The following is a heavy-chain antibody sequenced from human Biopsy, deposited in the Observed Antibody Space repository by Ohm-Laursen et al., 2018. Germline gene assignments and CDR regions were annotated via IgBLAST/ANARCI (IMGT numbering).Heavy chain of an antibody. J-gene: IGHJ5*02. CDR1: GGSIGGGEYY. CDR2: ISYSGTT. CDR3: ARGLPRIAPMVRGRRTWFDP. Sequence: SETLSLTCTVSGGSIGGGEYYWNWIRQHPGKGLEWIGLISYSGTTFYNPSLESLLTISIDTSKNHFSLNLYSVTAADTAVYFCARGLPRIAPMVRGRRTWFDPWGQGTLVTVSS. V-gene: IGHV4-31*01. D-gene: IGHD3-10*01.